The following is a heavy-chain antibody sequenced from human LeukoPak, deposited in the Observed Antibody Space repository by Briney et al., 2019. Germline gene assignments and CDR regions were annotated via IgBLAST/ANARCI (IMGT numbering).Heavy chain of an antibody. CDR3: ARLGSASDSSSWYFREHADC. V-gene: IGHV3-23*01. J-gene: IGHJ4*02. CDR1: GFTFSSYA. Sequence: PGGSLRLSCAASGFTFSSYAMSWVRQAPGKGLEWVSAISGSGGSTYYADSVKGRFTISRDNSKNTLYLQMNSLRAEDTAVYYCARLGSASDSSSWYFREHADCWGQGTLVTVSS. CDR2: ISGSGGST. D-gene: IGHD6-13*01.